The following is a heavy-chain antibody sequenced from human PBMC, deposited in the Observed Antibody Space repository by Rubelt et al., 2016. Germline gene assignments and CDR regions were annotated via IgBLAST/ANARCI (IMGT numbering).Heavy chain of an antibody. Sequence: SGGSISSSSYYWGWIRQPPGKGLEWIGSIYYSGSTYYNPSLKSRVTISVDTSKNQFSLKLSSVTAADTAVYYCARATGRGVCGGDCSACCPLDYWGQGTLVTVSS. CDR3: ARATGRGVCGGDCSACCPLDY. D-gene: IGHD2-21*02. J-gene: IGHJ4*02. CDR2: IYYSGST. CDR1: GGSISSSSYY. V-gene: IGHV4-39*07.